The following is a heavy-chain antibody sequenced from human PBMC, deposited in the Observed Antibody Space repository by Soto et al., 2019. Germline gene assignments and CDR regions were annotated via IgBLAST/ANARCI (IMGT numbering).Heavy chain of an antibody. CDR1: GGTFSSYT. D-gene: IGHD5-12*01. J-gene: IGHJ4*02. Sequence: ASVKVSCKASGGTFSSYTISWVRQAPGQGLEWMGRIIPILGIANYAQKFQGRVTITADKSTSTAYMELSSLRSEDTAVYYCANTTAVGVYALDYWGQGTLVTVSS. CDR2: IIPILGIA. V-gene: IGHV1-69*02. CDR3: ANTTAVGVYALDY.